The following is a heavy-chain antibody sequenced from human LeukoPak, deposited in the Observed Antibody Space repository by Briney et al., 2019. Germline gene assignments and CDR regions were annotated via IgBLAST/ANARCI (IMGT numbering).Heavy chain of an antibody. J-gene: IGHJ5*02. CDR1: GYTFTSYG. V-gene: IGHV1-18*01. CDR2: ISAYNGNT. CDR3: ARDTTIFGVVINGFDP. D-gene: IGHD3-3*01. Sequence: ASVKVSCKASGYTFTSYGISWVRQAPGQGLEWMGWISAYNGNTNYAQKLQGRVTMTTDTSTSTAYLELRSLRSDDTAVYYCARDTTIFGVVINGFDPWGQGTLVTVSS.